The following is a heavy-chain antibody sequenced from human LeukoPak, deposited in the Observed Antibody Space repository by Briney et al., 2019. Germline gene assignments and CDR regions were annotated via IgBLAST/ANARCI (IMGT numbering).Heavy chain of an antibody. D-gene: IGHD3-10*01. Sequence: GGSLRLSCAASGFTFTNYWMYWVRQAPGKGLEWVANIEQGGSEKHYLDSVKGRFTISRDNAKNSLYLQMNSLRAEDTAVYYCARVGTLWFGESRIEYWGQGTLVNVSS. CDR2: IEQGGSEK. V-gene: IGHV3-7*03. CDR3: ARVGTLWFGESRIEY. CDR1: GFTFTNYW. J-gene: IGHJ4*02.